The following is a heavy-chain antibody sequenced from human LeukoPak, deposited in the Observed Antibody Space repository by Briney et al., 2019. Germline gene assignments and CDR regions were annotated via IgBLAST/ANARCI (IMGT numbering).Heavy chain of an antibody. Sequence: ASVTVSCMASGYTFTGYYMHWVRQAPGQGREWMGWINPNSGGTNYAQKFQGRVTMTRDTSISTAYMELSRLRSDDTAVYYCATPPTTTYGYYFDYWGQGTLVTVSS. CDR2: INPNSGGT. D-gene: IGHD4-17*01. CDR3: ATPPTTTYGYYFDY. CDR1: GYTFTGYY. J-gene: IGHJ4*02. V-gene: IGHV1-2*02.